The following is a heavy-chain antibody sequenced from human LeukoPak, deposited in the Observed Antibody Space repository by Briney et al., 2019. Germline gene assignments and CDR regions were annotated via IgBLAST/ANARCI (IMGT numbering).Heavy chain of an antibody. CDR3: ANGVGELPD. CDR1: GFTFSSYG. Sequence: GGSLRLSCAASGFTFSSYGMHWVRQAPGKGLEWVAFIRYGGSNKYYADSVKGRFTISRDNSKNTLYLQMNSLRAEDTAVYYCANGVGELPDWGQGTLVTVSS. D-gene: IGHD3-10*01. CDR2: IRYGGSNK. J-gene: IGHJ4*02. V-gene: IGHV3-30*02.